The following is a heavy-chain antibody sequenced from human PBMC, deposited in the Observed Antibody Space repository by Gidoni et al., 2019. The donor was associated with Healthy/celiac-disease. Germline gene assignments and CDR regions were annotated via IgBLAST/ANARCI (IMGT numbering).Heavy chain of an antibody. CDR3: ASRKGYSGYDYKVKAGAFDI. D-gene: IGHD5-12*01. Sequence: QVQLQQWGAGLFKPSETLSLPCAVYGGSFSGSYWSWIRQPPGKGLEWIGEINHSGSTNYNPSLKSRVTISVDTSKNQFSLKLSSVTAADTAVYYCASRKGYSGYDYKVKAGAFDIWGQGTMVTVSS. CDR2: INHSGST. CDR1: GGSFSGSY. J-gene: IGHJ3*02. V-gene: IGHV4-34*01.